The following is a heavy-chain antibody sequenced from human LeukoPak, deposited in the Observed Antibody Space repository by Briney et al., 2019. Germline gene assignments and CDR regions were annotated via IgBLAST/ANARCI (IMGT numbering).Heavy chain of an antibody. CDR1: AGSISNYY. J-gene: IGHJ4*02. V-gene: IGHV4-59*08. D-gene: IGHD6-13*01. CDR3: ARPGPAAGTSFDY. CDR2: ISYSGST. Sequence: SETLSLTCTVSAGSISNYYWSWIRQPPGKGLEWIGYISYSGSTNYNPSLKSRVTISVDTSKNQFSLKLSSVTAADTAVYYCARPGPAAGTSFDYWGQGTLVTVSS.